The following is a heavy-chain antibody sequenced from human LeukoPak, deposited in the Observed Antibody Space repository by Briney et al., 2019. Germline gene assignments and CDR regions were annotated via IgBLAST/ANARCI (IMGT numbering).Heavy chain of an antibody. CDR2: IYYSGST. J-gene: IGHJ4*02. Sequence: SETLSLTCTVSGGSISSYYWSWIRQPPGKGLEWIGYIYYSGSTNYNPSLKSRVTISVDTSKNQFSLKLSSVTAADTAVYYCARARPPGVIAVAVKGPYYFDYWGQGTLVTVPS. D-gene: IGHD6-19*01. CDR3: ARARPPGVIAVAVKGPYYFDY. V-gene: IGHV4-59*01. CDR1: GGSISSYY.